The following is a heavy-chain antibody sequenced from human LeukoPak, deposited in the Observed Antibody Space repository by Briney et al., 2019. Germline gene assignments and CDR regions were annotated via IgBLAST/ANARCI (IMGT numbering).Heavy chain of an antibody. J-gene: IGHJ4*02. CDR3: ARAGFYDFWSGYRHFDY. V-gene: IGHV1-2*06. CDR2: INPNSGGT. CDR1: GYTFTGYY. Sequence: ASVKVSCKASGYTFTGYYMHWVRQAPGQGLEWMGRINPNSGGTNYAQKFQGRVTMTRDTPISTAYMELSRLRSDDTAVYYCARAGFYDFWSGYRHFDYWGQGTLVTVSS. D-gene: IGHD3-3*01.